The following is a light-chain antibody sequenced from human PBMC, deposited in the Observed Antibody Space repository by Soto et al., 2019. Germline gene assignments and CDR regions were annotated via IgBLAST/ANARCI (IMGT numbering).Light chain of an antibody. Sequence: EIVMTQSPGTLSVSLGERATLFCRASQSVDSNLAWYQHKPGQAPRLLIYGTSTRATGVPARFSGSGSGTEFTLTISSLQSEDYAVYYCQQYNNWPPLTFGGGTKVVIK. V-gene: IGKV3-15*01. CDR1: QSVDSN. CDR2: GTS. J-gene: IGKJ4*01. CDR3: QQYNNWPPLT.